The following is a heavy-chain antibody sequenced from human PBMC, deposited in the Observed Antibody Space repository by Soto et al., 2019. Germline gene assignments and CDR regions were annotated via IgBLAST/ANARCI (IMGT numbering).Heavy chain of an antibody. CDR2: IKSKTDGGTT. CDR1: GFTFSNAW. CDR3: TAPVLEWLLGYYYYGMDV. Sequence: LRLSCAASGFTFSNAWMSWVRQAPGKGLEWVGRIKSKTDGGTTDYAAPVKGRFTISRDDSKNTLYLQMNSLKTEDTAVYYCTAPVLEWLLGYYYYGMDVWGQGTTVTAP. J-gene: IGHJ6*02. D-gene: IGHD3-3*01. V-gene: IGHV3-15*01.